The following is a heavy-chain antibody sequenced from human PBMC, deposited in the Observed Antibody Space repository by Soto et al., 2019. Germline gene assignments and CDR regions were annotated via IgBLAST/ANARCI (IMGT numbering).Heavy chain of an antibody. V-gene: IGHV4-59*01. Sequence: PSETLSLTCTISGGSIGTYYWSWIRRPPGKGLEWIGYIHYSGTTHCNPSLKSRVTVSTSTSESQFSLKLSSVTAADTAVYYCARYYCPSGTCYPFDYWGQGILVTVSS. J-gene: IGHJ4*02. CDR3: ARYYCPSGTCYPFDY. CDR2: IHYSGTT. CDR1: GGSIGTYY. D-gene: IGHD2-21*01.